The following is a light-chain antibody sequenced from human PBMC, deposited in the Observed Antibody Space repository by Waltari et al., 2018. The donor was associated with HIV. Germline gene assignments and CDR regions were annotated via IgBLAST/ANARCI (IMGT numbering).Light chain of an antibody. J-gene: IGKJ2*01. Sequence: DIVLTQSPLSLPVTLVQPAAISCTSSQSLAYGDGNTYMHWYHQRPGQSPRRLIYKSSNRDSGVPDRFSGSGSGTDFTLKISRVEAEDVGVYYCMQGTQWPPYTFGQGTKLEIK. CDR2: KSS. CDR3: MQGTQWPPYT. V-gene: IGKV2-30*01. CDR1: QSLAYGDGNTY.